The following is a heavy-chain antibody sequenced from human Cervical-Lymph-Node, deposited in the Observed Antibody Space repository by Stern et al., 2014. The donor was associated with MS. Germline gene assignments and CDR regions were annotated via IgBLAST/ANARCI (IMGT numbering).Heavy chain of an antibody. V-gene: IGHV1-2*02. CDR3: ARISLGSGIDY. CDR1: ENTFTGYY. D-gene: IGHD1-26*01. J-gene: IGHJ4*02. Sequence: QMQLVQSGAEVKKPGASVKVTCKTSENTFTGYYIHWVRQAPGQGLEWMGWINPNSGATNYAQRLQDRVSLTSDTSNSLAYMELDRLTSDDTAVYYCARISLGSGIDYWGQGSLVTVSS. CDR2: INPNSGAT.